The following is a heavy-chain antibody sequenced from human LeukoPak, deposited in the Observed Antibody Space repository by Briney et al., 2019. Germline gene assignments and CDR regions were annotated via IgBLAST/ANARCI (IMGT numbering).Heavy chain of an antibody. CDR3: ARGLVCSGGSCYSGLIWFDP. V-gene: IGHV4-59*08. D-gene: IGHD2-15*01. J-gene: IGHJ5*02. CDR2: IYYSGST. Sequence: SETLSLTCTVSGGSISSYYWSWIRQPPGKGLEWIGYIYYSGSTNYNPSLKSRVTISVDTSKNQFSLKLSSVTAADTAVYYCARGLVCSGGSCYSGLIWFDPWGQGTLVTVSS. CDR1: GGSISSYY.